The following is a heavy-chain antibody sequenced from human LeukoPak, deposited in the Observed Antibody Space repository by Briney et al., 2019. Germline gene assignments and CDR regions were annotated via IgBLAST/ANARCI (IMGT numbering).Heavy chain of an antibody. CDR1: GFTFTNSP. V-gene: IGHV1-58*02. Sequence: SVKVSCKASGFTFTNSPMQWVRQARGQPLEWIGWIVVGSGDTNYAQKFQERVTLTRDLSTSTAYMELRSLRSEDTAVYYCATGSGWHSPDYWGQGTLVTVSS. CDR3: ATGSGWHSPDY. CDR2: IVVGSGDT. J-gene: IGHJ4*02. D-gene: IGHD6-19*01.